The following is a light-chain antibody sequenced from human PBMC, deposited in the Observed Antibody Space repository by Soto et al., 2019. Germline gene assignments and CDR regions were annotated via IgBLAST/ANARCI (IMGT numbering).Light chain of an antibody. CDR1: SSDVGGYNY. CDR2: EVR. CDR3: SSYAGNNNLL. Sequence: HSALTQPASVSGSPGQSITISCTGTSSDVGGYNYVSWYQQHPGKAPKLMIYEVRERPSGVPDRFSGSKSGNTASLTVSGLQAEDEADYYCSSYAGNNNLLFGGGTQLTVL. V-gene: IGLV2-8*01. J-gene: IGLJ2*01.